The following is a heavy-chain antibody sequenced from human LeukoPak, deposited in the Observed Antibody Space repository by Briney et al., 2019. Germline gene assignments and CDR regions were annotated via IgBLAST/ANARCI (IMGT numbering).Heavy chain of an antibody. D-gene: IGHD5-12*01. J-gene: IGHJ3*02. CDR1: GGSISSYY. CDR2: IYYSGST. Sequence: KPSETLSLTCTVSGGSISSYYWSWIRQPPGKGLEWIGYIYYSGSTNYNPSLKSRVTISVDTSKNQFSPKLSSVTAADTAVYYCARNSPRGYAHAFDIWGQGTMVTVSS. CDR3: ARNSPRGYAHAFDI. V-gene: IGHV4-59*01.